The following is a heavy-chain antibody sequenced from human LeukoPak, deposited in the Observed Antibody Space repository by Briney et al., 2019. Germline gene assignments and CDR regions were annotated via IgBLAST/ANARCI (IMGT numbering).Heavy chain of an antibody. D-gene: IGHD1-7*01. CDR2: INHSGST. J-gene: IGHJ4*02. V-gene: IGHV4-34*01. Sequence: PSETLSLTCAVYGGSFSGYYWSWIRQPPGKGLEWIGEINHSGSTNYNPSLKSRVTISVDTSKNQFSLKLNSVTAADTAVYYCARHETRTATSVHNYFDYWGQGTLVTVSS. CDR3: ARHETRTATSVHNYFDY. CDR1: GGSFSGYY.